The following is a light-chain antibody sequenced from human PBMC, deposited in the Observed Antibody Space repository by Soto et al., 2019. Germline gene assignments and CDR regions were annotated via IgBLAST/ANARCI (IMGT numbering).Light chain of an antibody. Sequence: DVVMTQSPLSLPVTLGQPASISCRSSQSLVYRDGNIYFSWFHRRPGQSPRRLIYKVSYRDSGVTDRFSVSESGADFILKNSRVEAEDVGVYYCRQDTYMPRTFRQGTMVEI. CDR2: KVS. V-gene: IGKV2-30*01. CDR3: RQDTYMPRT. CDR1: QSLVYRDGNIY. J-gene: IGKJ1*01.